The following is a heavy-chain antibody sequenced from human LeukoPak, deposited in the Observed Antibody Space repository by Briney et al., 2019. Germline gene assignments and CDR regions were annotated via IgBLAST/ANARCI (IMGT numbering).Heavy chain of an antibody. Sequence: GRSLRLSCAASGFTFSSYGMHWGREAPGKGLEGVAVIWYDGSNKYYPDSVKGRFTISRDNSKNTLYLQMNSLRAEDTAVYYCAKDQGILGAADYWGQGTLVTVSS. D-gene: IGHD3-10*01. CDR3: AKDQGILGAADY. V-gene: IGHV3-33*06. CDR1: GFTFSSYG. CDR2: IWYDGSNK. J-gene: IGHJ4*02.